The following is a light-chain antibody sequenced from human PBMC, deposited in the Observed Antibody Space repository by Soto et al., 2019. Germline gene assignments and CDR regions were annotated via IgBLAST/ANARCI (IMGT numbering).Light chain of an antibody. Sequence: QSALTQPPSASGSPGQSVTISCTGTSSDVGGYNYVSWYQQHPGKAPKLMISEVSKRPSGVPDRFSGSKSGNTASLTVSGLQAADEADYYCSSYAGSNNLGVFGTGTKLTVL. CDR2: EVS. CDR3: SSYAGSNNLGV. V-gene: IGLV2-8*01. J-gene: IGLJ1*01. CDR1: SSDVGGYNY.